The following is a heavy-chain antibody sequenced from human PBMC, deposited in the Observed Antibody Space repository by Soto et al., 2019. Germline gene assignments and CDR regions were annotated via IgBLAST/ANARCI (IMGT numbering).Heavy chain of an antibody. V-gene: IGHV4-4*07. Sequence: PSETLSLTCTVSGDSISSYFWSWIRQPAGKGLEWIGRMYVTGNTSYNPSLKSRVTMSVDTSKNRFSLRLSSVTAADTAVYYCARDGEYSSRWFLLDHWGQGALVTVSS. CDR2: MYVTGNT. CDR1: GDSISSYF. J-gene: IGHJ4*02. D-gene: IGHD6-19*01. CDR3: ARDGEYSSRWFLLDH.